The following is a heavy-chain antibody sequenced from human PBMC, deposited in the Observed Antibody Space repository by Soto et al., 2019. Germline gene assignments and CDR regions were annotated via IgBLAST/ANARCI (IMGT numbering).Heavy chain of an antibody. CDR3: AKESRAYVFDYYYGMDV. Sequence: QVQLVESGGGVVQPGRSLRLSCAASGFTFSSYGMHWVRRAPGKGLEWVAVISYDGSNKYYADSVKGRFTISRDNSKNTLYLQMNSLRAEDTAVYYCAKESRAYVFDYYYGMDVWGQGTTVTVSS. V-gene: IGHV3-30*18. CDR2: ISYDGSNK. J-gene: IGHJ6*02. D-gene: IGHD2-21*01. CDR1: GFTFSSYG.